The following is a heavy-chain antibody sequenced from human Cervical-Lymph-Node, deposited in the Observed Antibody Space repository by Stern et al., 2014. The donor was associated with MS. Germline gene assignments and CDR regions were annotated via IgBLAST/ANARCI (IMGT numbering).Heavy chain of an antibody. Sequence: QVQLVESGPGLVKPSQTLSLTCTVSGASISTVGYYWSWIRQHPGKGLEWIAYISYIGSPYYTPSLKSRVSISADTSKNQFSLNLTSVTAADTALYYCARSDRLWGSFDYWGQGTLVAVSS. J-gene: IGHJ4*02. CDR1: GASISTVGYY. CDR2: ISYIGSP. CDR3: ARSDRLWGSFDY. V-gene: IGHV4-31*03. D-gene: IGHD3-16*01.